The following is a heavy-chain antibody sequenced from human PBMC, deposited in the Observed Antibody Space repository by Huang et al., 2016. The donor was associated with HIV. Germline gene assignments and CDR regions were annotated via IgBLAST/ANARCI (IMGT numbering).Heavy chain of an antibody. Sequence: QVQLVQSASELKKPGASVKISCKASGYSFTKYAMTWVRQAPGQGRGWIVWINTISPDPAYARDFTGRFVFSLDTSVSTAFLQSSNLNAEDSGVYYCARVSNIFGGDYYYLDVWGRGTAVTVSS. J-gene: IGHJ6*03. D-gene: IGHD3-3*02. CDR2: INTISPDP. CDR1: GYSFTKYA. CDR3: ARVSNIFGGDYYYLDV. V-gene: IGHV7-4-1*02.